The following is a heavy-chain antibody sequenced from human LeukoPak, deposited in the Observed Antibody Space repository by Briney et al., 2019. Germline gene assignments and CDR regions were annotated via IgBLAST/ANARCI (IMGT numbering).Heavy chain of an antibody. Sequence: PSETLSLTCAVYGGSFSGYYWSGIRQSPGKGLVWIVEINHSGSTNHNPSLKSRVTISVDTSTTQFSLKLSSVTAADTAVYYCARGRGGDSEDYYDSSGYYPVYEYWGQGTLVTVSS. J-gene: IGHJ4*02. CDR3: ARGRGGDSEDYYDSSGYYPVYEY. V-gene: IGHV4-34*01. CDR1: GGSFSGYY. D-gene: IGHD3-22*01. CDR2: INHSGST.